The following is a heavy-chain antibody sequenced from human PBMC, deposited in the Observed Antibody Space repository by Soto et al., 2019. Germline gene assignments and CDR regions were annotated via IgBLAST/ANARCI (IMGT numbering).Heavy chain of an antibody. Sequence: EVQLVESGGGLVQPGGSLRLSCAASGIPVSSNYMTWVRQAPGKGLEWVSVLHSGGDTYYANSVKGRFTISRHDSTNTLCLQMNSLTPEDTAVYYCARDGPYYYASRMDGWGQGTTVTVSS. D-gene: IGHD3-10*01. J-gene: IGHJ6*02. CDR2: LHSGGDT. CDR3: ARDGPYYYASRMDG. V-gene: IGHV3-53*04. CDR1: GIPVSSNY.